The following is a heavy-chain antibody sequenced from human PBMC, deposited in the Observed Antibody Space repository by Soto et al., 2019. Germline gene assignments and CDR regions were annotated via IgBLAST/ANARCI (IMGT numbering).Heavy chain of an antibody. J-gene: IGHJ4*02. D-gene: IGHD2-21*02. Sequence: QVQLQESGPGLVKPSQTLSLTCTVSGGSISSGGYYWSWIRQHPGKGLEWIGYIYYSGSTYYNPSLKSRVTIAVDTSKNHYSLKLSSVTAADTAVYYCARVGAIVVVTDRALDYWGQGTLVTVSS. V-gene: IGHV4-31*03. CDR1: GGSISSGGYY. CDR3: ARVGAIVVVTDRALDY. CDR2: IYYSGST.